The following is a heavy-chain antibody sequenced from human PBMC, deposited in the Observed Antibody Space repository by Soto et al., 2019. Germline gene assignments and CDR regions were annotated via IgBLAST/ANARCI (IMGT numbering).Heavy chain of an antibody. CDR3: ARDVSSSSGEDY. CDR1: GFTFSSYS. D-gene: IGHD6-6*01. CDR2: ISSSSSYI. V-gene: IGHV3-21*01. Sequence: GGSLRISCAASGFTFSSYSMNWVRQAPGKGLEWVSSISSSSSYIYYADSVKGRFTISRDNAKNSLYLQMNSLRAEDTAVYYCARDVSSSSGEDYWGQGTLVTVSS. J-gene: IGHJ4*02.